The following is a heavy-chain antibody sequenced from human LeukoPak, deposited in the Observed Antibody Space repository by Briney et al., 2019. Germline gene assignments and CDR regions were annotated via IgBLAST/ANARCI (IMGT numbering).Heavy chain of an antibody. J-gene: IGHJ4*02. CDR3: AATYYYDSSGYS. CDR1: GFTFSSYW. V-gene: IGHV3-74*01. CDR2: INSDGSST. Sequence: QSGGSLRLSCAASGFTFSSYWMHWVRQAPGKGLVWVSRINSDGSSTSYADSVKGRFTISRDNAKNTLYLQMNSLRAEDTAVYYCAATYYYDSSGYSWGQGTPVTVSS. D-gene: IGHD3-22*01.